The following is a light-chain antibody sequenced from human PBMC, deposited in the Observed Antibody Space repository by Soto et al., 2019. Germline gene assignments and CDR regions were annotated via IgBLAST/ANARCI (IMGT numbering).Light chain of an antibody. V-gene: IGKV3D-20*02. CDR1: QSVSSSY. Sequence: EIVLTQSPGTLSLSPGERATHSCRASQSVSSSYLAWYQQKPGQAPRLLIYGASSRATGIPDRFSGSGSGTDFTLTISSLEPEDFAVYYCQQRSNWPRTFGQGTKVDI. J-gene: IGKJ1*01. CDR2: GAS. CDR3: QQRSNWPRT.